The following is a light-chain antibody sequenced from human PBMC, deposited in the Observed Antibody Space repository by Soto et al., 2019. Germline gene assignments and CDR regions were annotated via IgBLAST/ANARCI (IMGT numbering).Light chain of an antibody. CDR2: GAS. CDR1: QSVSSN. Sequence: EIVMTQSPATLSVSPGERATLSCRASQSVSSNLAWYQQKPGQAPRLLIYGASTRATGIPARFSGSGSGTDFTLTSISLQSEDFAVYYCQQYNNWPLTFGQGTRLEIK. CDR3: QQYNNWPLT. J-gene: IGKJ5*01. V-gene: IGKV3-15*01.